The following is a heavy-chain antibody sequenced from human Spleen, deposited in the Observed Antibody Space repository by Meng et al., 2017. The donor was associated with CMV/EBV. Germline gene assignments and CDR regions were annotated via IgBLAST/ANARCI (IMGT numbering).Heavy chain of an antibody. D-gene: IGHD1-26*01. CDR2: ISADNGDT. J-gene: IGHJ5*02. V-gene: IGHV1-18*01. Sequence: ASVKVSCKASGYTFSTYGVTWVRQAPGQGLEWMGWISADNGDTNYAQKVQGRVTVTTDTSTRTAYMELRSLESDDTAVYYCARGRVGASWFDPWGQGTLVTVSS. CDR1: GYTFSTYG. CDR3: ARGRVGASWFDP.